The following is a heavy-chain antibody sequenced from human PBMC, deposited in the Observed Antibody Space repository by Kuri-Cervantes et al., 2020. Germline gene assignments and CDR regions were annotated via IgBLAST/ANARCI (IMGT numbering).Heavy chain of an antibody. D-gene: IGHD5-18*01. Sequence: SETLSLTCTVSGDSISSYYWSWIRQPPGKGLEWIGYIYYSGSTNYNPSLKSRVTISVDTSKNQFSLKLTSVTAADTAVYYCARQGYSYAYKYWGQGTLVTVSS. V-gene: IGHV4-59*08. CDR2: IYYSGST. CDR1: GDSISSYY. CDR3: ARQGYSYAYKY. J-gene: IGHJ4*02.